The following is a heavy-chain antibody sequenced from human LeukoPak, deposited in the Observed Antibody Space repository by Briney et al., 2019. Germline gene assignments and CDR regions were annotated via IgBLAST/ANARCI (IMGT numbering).Heavy chain of an antibody. CDR3: ARDRAITFGGVIDFSFDY. V-gene: IGHV1-2*02. Sequence: ASVKVSCKASGYTFTGYYMHWVRQAPGQGLEWMGWINLNSGSTNYAQKFQGRVTMTRDTSISTAYMELSSLRSDDTAVYYCARDRAITFGGVIDFSFDYWGQGTLVTVSS. CDR2: INLNSGST. D-gene: IGHD3-16*02. CDR1: GYTFTGYY. J-gene: IGHJ4*02.